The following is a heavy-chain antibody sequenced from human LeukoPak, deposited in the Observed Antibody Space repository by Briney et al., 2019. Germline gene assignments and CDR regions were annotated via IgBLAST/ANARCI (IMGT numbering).Heavy chain of an antibody. J-gene: IGHJ4*02. V-gene: IGHV4-34*01. D-gene: IGHD2-15*01. CDR2: INHSGST. CDR3: ARRKVLYCSGGSCYRRSGFDY. CDR1: GGSISSYY. Sequence: SETLSLTCTVSGGSISSYYWSWIRQPPGKGLEWIGEINHSGSTNYNPSLKSRVTISVDTSKNQFSLKLSSVTAADTAVYYCARRKVLYCSGGSCYRRSGFDYWGQGTLVTVSS.